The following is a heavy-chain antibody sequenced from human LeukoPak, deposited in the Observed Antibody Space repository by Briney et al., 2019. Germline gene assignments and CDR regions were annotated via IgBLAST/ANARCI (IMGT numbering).Heavy chain of an antibody. J-gene: IGHJ3*02. D-gene: IGHD4-17*01. CDR1: GFSLSTSGVG. CDR2: SYWNDDK. CDR3: AHSGTVTTPHDAFDI. Sequence: SGPTLVNPTRTRTLTYTFSGFSLSTSGVGVGWIRQPQEKALEWLALSYWNDDKRYSPSLKSRLTITKDTSKHHVVLTMTNLDPVDTATYYCAHSGTVTTPHDAFDIWGQGTMVTVSS. V-gene: IGHV2-5*01.